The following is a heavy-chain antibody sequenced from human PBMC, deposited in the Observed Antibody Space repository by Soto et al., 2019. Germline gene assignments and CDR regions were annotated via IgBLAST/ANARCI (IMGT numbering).Heavy chain of an antibody. CDR1: GFRFNSYS. CDR2: IDARSNYI. J-gene: IGHJ4*02. V-gene: IGHV3-21*06. Sequence: GGSLRLSCEASGFRFNSYSMNWVRQAPQKGLEWVSLIDARSNYIYYADSVKGRFTISRNNARNSLYLQMDSLRVEDTAVYYCVRENEMAGATSAFEYWGQGPPVTV. CDR3: VRENEMAGATSAFEY. D-gene: IGHD1-26*01.